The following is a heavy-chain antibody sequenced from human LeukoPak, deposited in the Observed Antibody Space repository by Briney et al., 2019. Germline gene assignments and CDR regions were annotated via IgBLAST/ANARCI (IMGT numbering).Heavy chain of an antibody. CDR3: ASPRGGQQLAFGY. D-gene: IGHD6-13*01. CDR1: GGSISSSSYY. CDR2: IYYSGST. V-gene: IGHV4-39*01. Sequence: SETLSLTCTVSGGSISSSSYYWGWIRQPPGKGLEWIGSIYYSGSTYYNPSLKSRVTISVDTSKNQFSLKLSSVTAADTAVYYCASPRGGQQLAFGYWGQGTLVTVSS. J-gene: IGHJ4*02.